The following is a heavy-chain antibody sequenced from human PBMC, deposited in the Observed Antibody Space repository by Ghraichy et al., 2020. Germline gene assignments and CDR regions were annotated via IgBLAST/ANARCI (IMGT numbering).Heavy chain of an antibody. CDR3: ARRRELWSAAEGDAFDM. CDR2: INLTTGIT. CDR1: VGSFSGYY. Sequence: SETLSLTCAVYVGSFSGYYWSWIRQPPGKGLEWIGEINLTTGITNNSPSLKSRLTMLVDTSKNQFSLTLKSVTAADTAVYYCARRRELWSAAEGDAFDMWSQGTMVTVSS. J-gene: IGHJ3*02. V-gene: IGHV4-34*01. D-gene: IGHD2-21*01.